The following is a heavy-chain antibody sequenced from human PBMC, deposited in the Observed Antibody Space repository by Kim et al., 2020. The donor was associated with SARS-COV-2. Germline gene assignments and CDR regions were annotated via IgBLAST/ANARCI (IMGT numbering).Heavy chain of an antibody. CDR3: ARWRYSGSYWQGGYYYYGMDV. D-gene: IGHD1-26*01. V-gene: IGHV5-51*01. Sequence: GESLKISCKGSGYSFTSYWIGWVRQMPGKGLEWMGIIYPGDSDTRYSPSFQGQVTISADKSISTAYLQWSSLKASDTAMYYCARWRYSGSYWQGGYYYYGMDVWGQGTTVTVSS. J-gene: IGHJ6*02. CDR2: IYPGDSDT. CDR1: GYSFTSYW.